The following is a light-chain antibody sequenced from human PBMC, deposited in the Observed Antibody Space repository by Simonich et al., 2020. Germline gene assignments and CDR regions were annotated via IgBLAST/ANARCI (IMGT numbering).Light chain of an antibody. V-gene: IGLV7-46*01. J-gene: IGLJ3*02. CDR3: LLSYSGARV. CDR2: DTS. Sequence: QAVVTQEPSLTVSPGGTVTLTCGSSTGAVTSGHYPYWSQQKPGQAPRTLIHDTSNKHSWTPARFSGSLLGGKAALTLSGAQPEDEAEYYCLLSYSGARVFGGGTKLTVL. CDR1: TGAVTSGHY.